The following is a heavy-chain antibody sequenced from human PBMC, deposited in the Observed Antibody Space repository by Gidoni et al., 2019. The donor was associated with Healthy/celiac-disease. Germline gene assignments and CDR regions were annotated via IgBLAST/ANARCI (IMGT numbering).Heavy chain of an antibody. J-gene: IGHJ3*02. CDR1: GFTFSAYY. D-gene: IGHD3-22*01. Sequence: QVQLVESGGGLVKPGGSLSLSCAASGFTFSAYYMSWIRQAPGKGLEWVSYISSSSSYTNYADSVKGRFTISRDNAKNALYLQMNSLRAEDTAVYYCARFPPQRSSGYYYDRVGAFDIWGQGTMVTVSS. CDR2: ISSSSSYT. V-gene: IGHV3-11*05. CDR3: ARFPPQRSSGYYYDRVGAFDI.